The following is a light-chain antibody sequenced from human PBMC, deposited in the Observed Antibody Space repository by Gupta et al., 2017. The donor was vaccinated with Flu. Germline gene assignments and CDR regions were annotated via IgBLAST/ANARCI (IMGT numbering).Light chain of an antibody. J-gene: IGKJ1*01. CDR1: QRVSSSY. CDR3: QQDGSAPRT. V-gene: IGKV3-20*01. CDR2: GAS. Sequence: ELVLTQSPGTLSLSLGESATLSCRASQRVSSSYLAWYQQKPGQAPRLLIYGASSRATGIPDRFSGSGSGTDFTLTISRLEPEDFAVYYCQQDGSAPRTFGQGTKVEIK.